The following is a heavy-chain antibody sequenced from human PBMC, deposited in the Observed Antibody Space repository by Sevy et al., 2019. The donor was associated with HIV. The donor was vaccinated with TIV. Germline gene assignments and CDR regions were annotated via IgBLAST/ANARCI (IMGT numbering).Heavy chain of an antibody. D-gene: IGHD6-19*01. CDR2: ISGSGGST. V-gene: IGHV3-23*01. CDR1: GFTFSSYA. J-gene: IGHJ2*01. Sequence: GGSLRLSCAASGFTFSSYAMSWVRQAPGKGLEWVSAISGSGGSTYYADSVKGRFTISRDNSKNTLYLQMNSLRAEDTAVYYCAKDGGYSSGWYELGYFDLWGRDTLVTASS. CDR3: AKDGGYSSGWYELGYFDL.